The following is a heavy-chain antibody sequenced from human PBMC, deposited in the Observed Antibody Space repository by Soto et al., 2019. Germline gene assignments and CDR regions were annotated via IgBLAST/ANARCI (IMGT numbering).Heavy chain of an antibody. CDR2: IYHRGNT. D-gene: IGHD3-22*01. CDR3: ARDKSYDSTGTFDF. Sequence: SETLSLTCTVPGGSITSYFCTWIRQPPGEGLEWIGYIYHRGNTNYNHSLKSRVTFSVDTSKNQFSLKLSSVTAADTAVYYCARDKSYDSTGTFDFWGQGTRVTVS. J-gene: IGHJ4*02. CDR1: GGSITSYF. V-gene: IGHV4-59*01.